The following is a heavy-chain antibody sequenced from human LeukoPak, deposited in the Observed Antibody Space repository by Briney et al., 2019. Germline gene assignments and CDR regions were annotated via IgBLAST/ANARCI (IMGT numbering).Heavy chain of an antibody. J-gene: IGHJ3*02. Sequence: GGSLRLSCAASGFTFSSYGMHWVRQAPGKGLEWVAVIWYGGSNKYYADSVKGRFTISRDNSKNTLYLQMNSLRAEDTAVYYCARGDTAMVDDAFDIWGQGTMVTVSS. CDR1: GFTFSSYG. D-gene: IGHD5-18*01. CDR2: IWYGGSNK. V-gene: IGHV3-33*08. CDR3: ARGDTAMVDDAFDI.